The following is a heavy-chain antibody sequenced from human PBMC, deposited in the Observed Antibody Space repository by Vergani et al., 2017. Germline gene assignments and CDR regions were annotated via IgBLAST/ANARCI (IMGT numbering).Heavy chain of an antibody. D-gene: IGHD5-24*01. J-gene: IGHJ3*02. CDR1: GGTFSSYA. CDR2: IIPIFGTA. CDR3: ARERRDMATIIGHDAFDI. Sequence: QVQLVQSGAEVKKPGSSVKVSCKASGGTFSSYAISWERQAPGQGLEWMGGIIPIFGTANYAQKFQGRVTITADESTSTAYMELSSLRSEDTAVYYCARERRDMATIIGHDAFDIWGQGTMVTVSS. V-gene: IGHV1-69*01.